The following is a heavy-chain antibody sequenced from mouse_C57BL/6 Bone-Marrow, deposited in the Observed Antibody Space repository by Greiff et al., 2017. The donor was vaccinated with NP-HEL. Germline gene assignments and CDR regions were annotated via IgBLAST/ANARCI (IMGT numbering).Heavy chain of an antibody. CDR3: ARGQGGNPAIDY. Sequence: EVQGVEPEGGLVQPGSSLKLSCTASGFTFSDYYMDWVRQVPEQGLEWVANINYDGSSTYYLDSLKSSFIISIDNAQNILYLQMSSLKSEDTATYYCARGQGGNPAIDYWGQGTSVTVSS. V-gene: IGHV5-16*01. CDR1: GFTFSDYY. J-gene: IGHJ4*01. CDR2: INYDGSST. D-gene: IGHD2-1*01.